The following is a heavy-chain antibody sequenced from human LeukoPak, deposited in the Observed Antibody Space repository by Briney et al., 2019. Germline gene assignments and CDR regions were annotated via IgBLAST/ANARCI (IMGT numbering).Heavy chain of an antibody. Sequence: GGSLRLSCAASGFTLRNYAMNWVRQAPGKGLEWISYISNDLSTIHYAASVKGRFTISRDNARNSLYLQMDSLRAEDTAVYFCARARGGRTYSETGGYPVFDNWGQGTLVTVSS. V-gene: IGHV3-48*04. CDR1: GFTLRNYA. D-gene: IGHD2-8*02. CDR3: ARARGGRTYSETGGYPVFDN. CDR2: ISNDLSTI. J-gene: IGHJ4*02.